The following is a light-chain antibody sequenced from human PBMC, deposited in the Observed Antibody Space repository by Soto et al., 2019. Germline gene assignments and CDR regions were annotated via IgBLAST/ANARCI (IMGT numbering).Light chain of an antibody. V-gene: IGLV1-36*01. J-gene: IGLJ3*02. CDR2: FDD. Sequence: QSVLTQPPSVSAAPRQRVTISCSGSSSNIGNNAVNWYQQLPGKAPKLLIHFDDRVASGVSDRFSGSTSGTSASLAISGLQSEDEADYYCAAWDDSLTGPVFGGGTKLTVL. CDR3: AAWDDSLTGPV. CDR1: SSNIGNNA.